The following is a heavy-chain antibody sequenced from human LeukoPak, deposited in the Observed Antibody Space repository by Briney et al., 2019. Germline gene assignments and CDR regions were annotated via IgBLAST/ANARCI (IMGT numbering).Heavy chain of an antibody. CDR1: GFTFSSYA. V-gene: IGHV3-23*01. Sequence: GGSLRLSCAASGFTFSSYAMSWVRQAPGKGLEWVSAISGNGGSTYYADSVKGRFTISRDNSKNTLYLQMNSLRAEDTAVYYCAKDLVGATLPDYWGQGTLVTVSS. CDR2: ISGNGGST. CDR3: AKDLVGATLPDY. J-gene: IGHJ4*02. D-gene: IGHD1-26*01.